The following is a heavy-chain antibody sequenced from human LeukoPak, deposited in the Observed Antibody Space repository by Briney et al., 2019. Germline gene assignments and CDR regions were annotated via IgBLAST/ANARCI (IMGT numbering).Heavy chain of an antibody. J-gene: IGHJ4*02. CDR1: GGSISRYY. CDR2: INHSGTT. D-gene: IGHD5-12*01. V-gene: IGHV4-34*01. Sequence: SETLSLTCGVYGGSISRYYWSWIRQAPGKGLEWIGEINHSGTTNYNPSLKSRVTISIDTSKNQFSLRLSSVTAADTAMYYCARDSGYGGGFDYWGQGTLVTVSS. CDR3: ARDSGYGGGFDY.